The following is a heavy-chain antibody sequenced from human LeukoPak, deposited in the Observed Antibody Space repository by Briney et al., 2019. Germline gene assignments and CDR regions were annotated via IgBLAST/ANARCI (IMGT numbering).Heavy chain of an antibody. CDR1: GEPFSGYY. CDR3: ARDRRRWFGEFRAPDAFDI. J-gene: IGHJ3*02. Sequence: SETLSLTCAVYGEPFSGYYWSWIRQPPEKGLEWIGGIHHSGRTNYNPSLKSRVIILVDMSKKQFFLTLSSVTAADTAVYFCARDRRRWFGEFRAPDAFDIWGQGTMVSVSS. V-gene: IGHV4-34*01. CDR2: IHHSGRT. D-gene: IGHD3-10*01.